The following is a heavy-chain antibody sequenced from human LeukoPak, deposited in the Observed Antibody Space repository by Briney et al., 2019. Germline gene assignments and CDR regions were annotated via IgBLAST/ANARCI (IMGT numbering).Heavy chain of an antibody. CDR3: ARFAYDSSGPIWGYYFDY. V-gene: IGHV1-46*01. CDR1: GYTFTSYY. D-gene: IGHD3-22*01. CDR2: INPSGGST. J-gene: IGHJ4*02. Sequence: GASVKVSCKASGYTFTSYYMHWVRQAPGQGLEWVGIINPSGGSTSYAQKFQGRVTMTRDTSTSTVYMELSSLRSEDTAVYYCARFAYDSSGPIWGYYFDYWGQRTLVTVSS.